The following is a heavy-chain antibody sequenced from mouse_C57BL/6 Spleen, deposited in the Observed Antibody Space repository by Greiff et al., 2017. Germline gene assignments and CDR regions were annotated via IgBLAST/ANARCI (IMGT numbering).Heavy chain of an antibody. CDR1: GFTFSSYG. D-gene: IGHD1-1*01. CDR2: ISSGGSYT. Sequence: EVKLVESGGDLVKPGGSLKLSCAASGFTFSSYGMSWVRQTPDKRLEWVATISSGGSYTYYPDSVKGRFTLSRDNAKNPLYLQMSSLKSEDTAMYYGASRSTTVVAHWYFDVWGTGTTVTVSS. V-gene: IGHV5-6*02. J-gene: IGHJ1*03. CDR3: ASRSTTVVAHWYFDV.